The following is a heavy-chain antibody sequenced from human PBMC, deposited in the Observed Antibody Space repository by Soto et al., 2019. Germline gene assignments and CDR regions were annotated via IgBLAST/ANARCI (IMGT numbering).Heavy chain of an antibody. V-gene: IGHV3-23*01. CDR2: ISGSGGST. D-gene: IGHD3-10*01. CDR1: GFTFSSYA. Sequence: GGSLRLSCAASGFTFSSYAMSWVRQAPGKGLEWVSAISGSGGSTYYADSVKGRFTISRDNSKNTLYLQMNSLRAEDTAVYYCAKDKGRGDYGSGSSVDYWGQGTLVTVSS. CDR3: AKDKGRGDYGSGSSVDY. J-gene: IGHJ4*02.